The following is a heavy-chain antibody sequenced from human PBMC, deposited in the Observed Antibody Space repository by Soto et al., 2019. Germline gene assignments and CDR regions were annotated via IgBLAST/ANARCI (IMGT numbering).Heavy chain of an antibody. Sequence: QVHLQQWGAGLLKPSETLSLTCAVYGGSLSGYYWNWIRQTPGKGLEWIGEINHSGSTNYNPSLKSRVTMSAATSRNQFSLRLSSVTAADAAVYYCAREVLFYDSSAYYNIRVGFDPWGQGTQVTVSS. CDR3: AREVLFYDSSAYYNIRVGFDP. CDR2: INHSGST. CDR1: GGSLSGYY. D-gene: IGHD3-22*01. J-gene: IGHJ5*02. V-gene: IGHV4-34*01.